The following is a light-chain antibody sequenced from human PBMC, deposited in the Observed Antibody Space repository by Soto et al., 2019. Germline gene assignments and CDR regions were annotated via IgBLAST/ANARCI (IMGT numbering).Light chain of an antibody. V-gene: IGKV1-5*01. Sequence: DIQMTQSPSTLAASVGDRVTITCRASQSMSSWLAWYQQKPGKAPKLLIYDASSLESGVPSRFSGSGSGTEFTLTISSLQPDDFATYYCQQYNSYGYTFGQGTKLEIK. CDR3: QQYNSYGYT. CDR2: DAS. CDR1: QSMSSW. J-gene: IGKJ2*01.